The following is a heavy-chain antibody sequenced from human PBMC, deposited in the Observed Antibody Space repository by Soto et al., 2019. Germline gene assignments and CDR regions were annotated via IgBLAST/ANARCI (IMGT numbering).Heavy chain of an antibody. CDR1: GFTFSSYA. CDR2: ISGSDGRT. J-gene: IGHJ4*02. D-gene: IGHD5-18*01. CDR3: AKGVSQYTPLALFDY. V-gene: IGHV3-23*01. Sequence: PGGSLRLSCASSGFTFSSYAMIWGRQAPGKGLEWVSTISGSDGRTYSTDSVKGRFTISRDNSRNTAYLQMNSLRVEDTAVYYCAKGVSQYTPLALFDYWGRGTLVTVSS.